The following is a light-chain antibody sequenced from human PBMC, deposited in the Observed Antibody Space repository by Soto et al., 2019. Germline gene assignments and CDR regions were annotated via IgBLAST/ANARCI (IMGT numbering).Light chain of an antibody. V-gene: IGKV1-12*01. CDR2: TAS. CDR3: QQARSFPLT. Sequence: DIQLTQSPSFVSASVGDRVSISCRASQHVDSWLAWYQHKPGIAPKLLLYTASTLESGVPSRFSGSGSATDFTLTITSLQPEDFATSYCQQARSFPLTFGQGTRLEMK. CDR1: QHVDSW. J-gene: IGKJ5*01.